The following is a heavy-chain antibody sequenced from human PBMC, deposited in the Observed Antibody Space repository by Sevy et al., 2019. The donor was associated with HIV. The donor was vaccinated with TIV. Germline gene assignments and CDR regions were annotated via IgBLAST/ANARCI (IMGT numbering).Heavy chain of an antibody. J-gene: IGHJ4*02. CDR1: GYTFTNYH. Sequence: ASVKVSCKASGYTFTNYHITWVRQAPGQGLEWMGLINPSGGSTSYAQKFQGRVTMTRDTSTSTLHMELSSLRSEDTAVYYCARVYYYDYSGPGYWGQGTLVTVSS. V-gene: IGHV1-46*01. D-gene: IGHD3-22*01. CDR3: ARVYYYDYSGPGY. CDR2: INPSGGST.